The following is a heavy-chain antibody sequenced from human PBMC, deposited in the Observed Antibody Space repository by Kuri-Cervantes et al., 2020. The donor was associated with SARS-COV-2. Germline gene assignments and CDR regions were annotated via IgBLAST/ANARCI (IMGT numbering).Heavy chain of an antibody. D-gene: IGHD2-8*02. CDR2: MYSGRST. CDR3: ARFETGVSTTGTEN. J-gene: IGHJ4*02. V-gene: IGHV3-53*01. CDR1: GITVSTNY. Sequence: GESLKISCAASGITVSTNYMNWVRQAPGKGLEWLSVMYSGRSTYYADSVKGRFTISRDNAKNSLFLQMNSLRADDTAIYYCARFETGVSTTGTENWGQGTLVTVSS.